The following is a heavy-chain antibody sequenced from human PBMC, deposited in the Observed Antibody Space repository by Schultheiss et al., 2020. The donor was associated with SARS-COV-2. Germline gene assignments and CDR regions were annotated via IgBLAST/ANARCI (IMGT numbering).Heavy chain of an antibody. CDR1: GGTFSSYA. J-gene: IGHJ3*02. Sequence: SVKVSCKASGGTFSSYAISWVRQAPGQGLEWMGRIIPIFGIANYAQKFQGRVTITADKSTSTAYMELSSLRSEDTAVYYCASAASGGRSSGWFQVAFDIWGQGTMVTVSS. D-gene: IGHD6-19*01. V-gene: IGHV1-69*04. CDR3: ASAASGGRSSGWFQVAFDI. CDR2: IIPIFGIA.